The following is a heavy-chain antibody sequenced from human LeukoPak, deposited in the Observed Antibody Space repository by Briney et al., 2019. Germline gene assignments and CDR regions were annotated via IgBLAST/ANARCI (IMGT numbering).Heavy chain of an antibody. CDR1: GFTFSSYG. J-gene: IGHJ4*02. CDR2: IRYDGSNK. D-gene: IGHD3-3*01. CDR3: AKDHDFWSGYYTYFDY. V-gene: IGHV3-30*02. Sequence: PGGSLRLSCAASGFTFSSYGMHWVRQAPGKGLEWVAFIRYDGSNKYYADSVKGRFTISRDNSKNTLYLQMNSLRAEDTAVYYCAKDHDFWSGYYTYFDYWGQGTLVTVSS.